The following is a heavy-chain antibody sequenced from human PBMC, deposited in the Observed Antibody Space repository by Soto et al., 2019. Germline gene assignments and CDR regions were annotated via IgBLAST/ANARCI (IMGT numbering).Heavy chain of an antibody. CDR2: ISGGGNT. D-gene: IGHD2-15*01. CDR3: ENAWYYCGDRCYPYWFNY. CDR1: ALSFRSCA. J-gene: IGHJ4*02. V-gene: IGHV3-23*01. Sequence: PQRSLRLSCAASALSFRSCAMPLFRQTPGKGLEWVSAISGGGNTYYADSVRGRFSISRDNSKNTLYLQMNSLRAEDTAVYYCENAWYYCGDRCYPYWFNYWGQGA.